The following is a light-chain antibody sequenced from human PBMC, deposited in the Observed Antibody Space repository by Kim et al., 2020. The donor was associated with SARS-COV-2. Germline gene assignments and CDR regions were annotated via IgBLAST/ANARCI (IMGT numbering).Light chain of an antibody. CDR1: SSNSGSNY. CDR2: RNN. CDR3: AAWDDSLSGPV. J-gene: IGLJ2*01. Sequence: VLTQPPSASGTPGQRVTISCSGSSSNSGSNYVYWYQQLPGTAPKLLIYRNNQRPSGVPDRFSGSKSGTSASLAISGLRSEDEADYYCAAWDDSLSGPVFGGGTQLTVL. V-gene: IGLV1-47*01.